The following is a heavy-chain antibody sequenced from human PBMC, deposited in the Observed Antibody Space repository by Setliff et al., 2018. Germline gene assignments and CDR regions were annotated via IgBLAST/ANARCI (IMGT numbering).Heavy chain of an antibody. D-gene: IGHD1-1*01. CDR3: ARGGGRIRQLGATGVHTFDI. J-gene: IGHJ3*02. CDR1: GGSISSYY. CDR2: IYTRGST. Sequence: PSETLSLTCSVSGGSISSYYWSWIRQPPGKGLEWIGYIYTRGSTNYNPSLQSRVTISVDTAKKQFSLKLNFVTAADTAIYYCARGGGRIRQLGATGVHTFDIWGQGTMVTVSS. V-gene: IGHV4-4*08.